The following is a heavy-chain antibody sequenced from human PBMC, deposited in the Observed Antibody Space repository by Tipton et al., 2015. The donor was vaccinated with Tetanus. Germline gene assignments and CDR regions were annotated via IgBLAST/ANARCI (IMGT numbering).Heavy chain of an antibody. V-gene: IGHV4-59*01. CDR3: ARHTDVYNSIWYFVL. Sequence: TLSLTCTVSGGSISSYYWSWIRQPPGKGLEWIGYIYYSGSTNYNPSLKSRVTISVDTSKNQFSLKLSSVTAADTAVYYCARHTDVYNSIWYFVLWVRGTLVTVSS. CDR1: GGSISSYY. D-gene: IGHD5-24*01. J-gene: IGHJ2*01. CDR2: IYYSGST.